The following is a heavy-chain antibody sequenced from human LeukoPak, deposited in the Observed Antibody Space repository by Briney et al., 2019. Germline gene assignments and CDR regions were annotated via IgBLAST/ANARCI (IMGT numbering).Heavy chain of an antibody. CDR3: ARGKQQLIDYFDY. CDR1: GGTFSSYA. D-gene: IGHD6-13*01. Sequence: ASVKVSCKASGGTFSSYAISWVRQAPGQGLEWMGGIIPIFGTANYAQEFQGRVTITADEPTSTAYMELSSLRSEDTAVYYCARGKQQLIDYFDYWGQGTLVTVSS. J-gene: IGHJ4*02. CDR2: IIPIFGTA. V-gene: IGHV1-69*01.